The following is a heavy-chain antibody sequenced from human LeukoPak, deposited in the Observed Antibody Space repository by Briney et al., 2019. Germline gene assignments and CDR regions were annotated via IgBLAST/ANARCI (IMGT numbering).Heavy chain of an antibody. CDR1: GYTFTSYD. J-gene: IGHJ3*02. CDR3: ARGHDYHDAFDI. V-gene: IGHV1-8*03. Sequence: ASVKVFCKASGYTFTSYDINWVRQATGQGLEWMGWMNPNSGNTGYAQKFQGRVTITRNTSISTAYMELSSLRSEDTAVYYCARGHDYHDAFDIWGQGTVVTVSS. D-gene: IGHD4/OR15-4a*01. CDR2: MNPNSGNT.